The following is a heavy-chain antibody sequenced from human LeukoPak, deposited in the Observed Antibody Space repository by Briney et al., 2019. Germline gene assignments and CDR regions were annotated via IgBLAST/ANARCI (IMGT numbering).Heavy chain of an antibody. CDR3: AKVREDYYDSSGIFDY. Sequence: PGGSLRLSCAASGFTFSSYAMSWVRQAPGRGLEWVSAISGSGGSTYYADSVKGRFTISRDNSKNTLYLQMNSLRAEDTAVHYCAKVREDYYDSSGIFDYWGQGTLVTVSS. CDR2: ISGSGGST. D-gene: IGHD3-22*01. J-gene: IGHJ4*02. V-gene: IGHV3-23*01. CDR1: GFTFSSYA.